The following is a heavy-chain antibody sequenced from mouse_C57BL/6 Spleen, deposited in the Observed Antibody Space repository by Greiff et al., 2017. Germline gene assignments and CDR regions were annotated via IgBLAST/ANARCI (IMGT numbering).Heavy chain of an antibody. V-gene: IGHV2-2*01. D-gene: IGHD2-4*01. CDR2: IWSGGST. CDR3: ARNDYDVGYWYFDV. Sequence: VKLQQSGPGLVQPSQSLSITCTVSGFSLTSYGVHWVRQSPGKGLEWLGVIWSGGSTDYNAAFISRLSISKDNSKSQVFFKMNSLQADDTAIYYCARNDYDVGYWYFDVWGTGTTVTVSS. CDR1: GFSLTSYG. J-gene: IGHJ1*03.